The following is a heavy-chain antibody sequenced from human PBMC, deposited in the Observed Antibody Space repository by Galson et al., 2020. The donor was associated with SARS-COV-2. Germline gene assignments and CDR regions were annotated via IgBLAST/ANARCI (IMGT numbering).Heavy chain of an antibody. V-gene: IGHV3-23*01. CDR2: ISGSGDSA. Sequence: PGGSLRLSCAASGFTFSSYAMNWVRQAPGKGLEWVSIISGSGDSAYYADSVKGRFTISRDNSQNTLYLQMNSLRAEDTAVYYCAKEARFEELLSPIDYWGQGTLVTVS. J-gene: IGHJ4*02. CDR1: GFTFSSYA. CDR3: AKEARFEELLSPIDY. D-gene: IGHD3-10*01.